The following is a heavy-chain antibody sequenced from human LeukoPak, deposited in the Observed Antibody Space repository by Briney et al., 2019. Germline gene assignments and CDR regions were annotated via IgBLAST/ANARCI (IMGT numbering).Heavy chain of an antibody. J-gene: IGHJ4*02. D-gene: IGHD3-3*01. CDR3: ARAQASITIFGVVIGYYFDY. CDR2: IYYSGST. CDR1: GGSISSHY. V-gene: IGHV4-59*11. Sequence: SETLSLTCTASGGSISSHYWSWIRQPPGKGLEWIGYIYYSGSTNYNPSLKSRVTISVDTSKNQFSLKLSSVTAADTAVYYCARAQASITIFGVVIGYYFDYWGQGTLVTVSS.